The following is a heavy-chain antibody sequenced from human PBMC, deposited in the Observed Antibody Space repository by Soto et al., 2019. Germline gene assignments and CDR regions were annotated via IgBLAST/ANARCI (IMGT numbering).Heavy chain of an antibody. Sequence: ASVKVSCKASGYTFTGYYMHWVRQAPGQGLEWMGWINPNSGGTNYAQKFQGWVTMTRDTSISTAYMELSRLRSDDTAVYYCARSAYYYDSSGYYRYYFDYWGQGTLVTVSS. D-gene: IGHD3-22*01. CDR2: INPNSGGT. V-gene: IGHV1-2*04. J-gene: IGHJ4*02. CDR3: ARSAYYYDSSGYYRYYFDY. CDR1: GYTFTGYY.